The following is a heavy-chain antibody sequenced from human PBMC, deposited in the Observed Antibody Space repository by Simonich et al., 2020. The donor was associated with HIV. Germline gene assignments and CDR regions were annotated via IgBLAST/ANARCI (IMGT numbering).Heavy chain of an antibody. CDR2: INNSGST. CDR3: ASPRMVAARPFDY. CDR1: GGSFSGYY. Sequence: QVQLQQWGAGLLKPSETLSLTCAVYGGSFSGYYWNWIRQPPGKGLEWIGEINNSGSTNYNPALKSRVTISVDTSKNQFSLKLSSVTAADTAVYYCASPRMVAARPFDYWGQGTLVTVSS. V-gene: IGHV4-34*01. J-gene: IGHJ4*02. D-gene: IGHD6-6*01.